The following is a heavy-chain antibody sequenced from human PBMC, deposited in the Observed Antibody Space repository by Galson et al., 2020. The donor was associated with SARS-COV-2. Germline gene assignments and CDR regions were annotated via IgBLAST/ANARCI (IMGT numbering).Heavy chain of an antibody. V-gene: IGHV3-30-3*01. J-gene: IGHJ4*02. CDR3: ARDRHYGDYGDHAFDY. CDR2: ISYDGSNK. D-gene: IGHD4-17*01. CDR1: GFTFSSYA. Sequence: GGSLRLSCAASGFTFSSYAMHWVRQAPGKGLEWVAVISYDGSNKYYADSVKGRFTISRDNSKNTLYLQMNSLRAEDTAVYYCARDRHYGDYGDHAFDYWGQGTLVTVSA.